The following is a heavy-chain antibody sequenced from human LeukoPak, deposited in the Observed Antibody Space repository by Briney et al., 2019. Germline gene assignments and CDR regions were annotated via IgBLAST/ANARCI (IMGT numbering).Heavy chain of an antibody. Sequence: GGSLRLSCAASGFTFSSYAMSWVRQAPGKGLEWVSAISSNGGSTYYANSVKGRFTISSDNSKNTLYLQMGSLRAEDMAVYYCAREAVTMIVSGAFDIWGQGTMVTVSS. CDR3: AREAVTMIVSGAFDI. D-gene: IGHD3-22*01. V-gene: IGHV3-64*01. CDR2: ISSNGGST. CDR1: GFTFSSYA. J-gene: IGHJ3*02.